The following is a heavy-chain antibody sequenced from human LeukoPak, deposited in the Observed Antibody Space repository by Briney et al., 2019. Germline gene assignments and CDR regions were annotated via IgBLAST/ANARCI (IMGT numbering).Heavy chain of an antibody. D-gene: IGHD3-22*01. V-gene: IGHV3-30*02. J-gene: IGHJ3*02. CDR3: AKDAPYYYDSSGYGGAFDI. Sequence: QSGGSLRLSCAASGFTFSSYGMHWVRQAPGKGLEWVAFIRYDGSNKYYADSVKGRFTISRDNSKNTLYLQINSLRAEDTAVYYCAKDAPYYYDSSGYGGAFDIWGQGTMVTVSS. CDR2: IRYDGSNK. CDR1: GFTFSSYG.